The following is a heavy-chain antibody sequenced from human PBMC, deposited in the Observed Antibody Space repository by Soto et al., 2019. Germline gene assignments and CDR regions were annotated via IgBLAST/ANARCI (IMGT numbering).Heavy chain of an antibody. V-gene: IGHV3-74*01. CDR1: GFTCSTYW. Sequence: GGSLRLSCATSGFTCSTYWMHWIRQDPGKGLVWVSRINTDGSSTTYADSVKGRFTISRDNAKNTLHLQMNYLRAEDTAVYYSVRERAYSAYDFWGEGTLVTVS. J-gene: IGHJ4*02. CDR3: VRERAYSAYDF. D-gene: IGHD5-12*01. CDR2: INTDGSST.